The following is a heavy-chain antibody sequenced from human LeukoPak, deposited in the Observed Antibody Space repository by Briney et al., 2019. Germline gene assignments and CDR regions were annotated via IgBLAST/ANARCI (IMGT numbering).Heavy chain of an antibody. D-gene: IGHD6-13*01. CDR2: LSGSGSTT. CDR3: AKAGYSSSWPLDY. Sequence: GGSLRLSCAASGFTVRGTYLNWVRQAPGKGLEWVSALSGSGSTTYYADSVKGRFTISRDNSKNTLFLEMNSLRVEDTAVYYCAKAGYSSSWPLDYWGQGTQVTVSS. V-gene: IGHV3-23*01. CDR1: GFTVRGTY. J-gene: IGHJ4*02.